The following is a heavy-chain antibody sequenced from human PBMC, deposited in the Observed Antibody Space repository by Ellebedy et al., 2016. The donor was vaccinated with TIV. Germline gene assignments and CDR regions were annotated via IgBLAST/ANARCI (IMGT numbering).Heavy chain of an antibody. CDR1: GGSISSYY. Sequence: SETLSLTXTVSGGSISSYYWSWIRQLPGKGLEWIGYIYYSGSTNYNPSLKSRVTISVDTSKNQFSLKLSSVAAADTAVYYCAREYSSSWYTTGAVFDYWGQGTLVTVSS. CDR2: IYYSGST. CDR3: AREYSSSWYTTGAVFDY. D-gene: IGHD6-13*01. V-gene: IGHV4-59*01. J-gene: IGHJ4*02.